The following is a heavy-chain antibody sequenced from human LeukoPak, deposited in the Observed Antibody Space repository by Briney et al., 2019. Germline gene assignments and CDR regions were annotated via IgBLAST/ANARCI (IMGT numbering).Heavy chain of an antibody. CDR3: ARIGYSSSCFDY. CDR2: ISSSSSYI. J-gene: IGHJ4*02. D-gene: IGHD6-13*01. Sequence: GGSLRLSCAASGFTFSSYSMNWVRQAPGKGLEWVSSISSSSSYIYYADSVKGRFTISRDNAKNSLCLQINSLRAEDTAVYYCARIGYSSSCFDYWGQGNMVMVSS. V-gene: IGHV3-21*01. CDR1: GFTFSSYS.